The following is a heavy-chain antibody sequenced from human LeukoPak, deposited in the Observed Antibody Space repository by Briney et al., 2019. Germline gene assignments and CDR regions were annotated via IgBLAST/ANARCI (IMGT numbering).Heavy chain of an antibody. CDR3: ARAGYTISSYRFDY. D-gene: IGHD3-16*02. V-gene: IGHV4-4*07. Sequence: PSETLSLTCSVSGGSINSYWWSWIRQPAGKGLEFIGRIYTTGMTNYNPSPKSRVSMSVDTSKNKFSLELRSVTAADTAVYFCARAGYTISSYRFDYWGQGALVTVSS. CDR1: GGSINSYW. J-gene: IGHJ4*02. CDR2: IYTTGMT.